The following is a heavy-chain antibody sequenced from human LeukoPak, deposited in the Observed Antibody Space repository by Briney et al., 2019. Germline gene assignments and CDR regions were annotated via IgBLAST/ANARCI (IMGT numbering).Heavy chain of an antibody. CDR2: ISAYNGNT. CDR3: ARVPLPYYYMDV. V-gene: IGHV1-18*01. J-gene: IGHJ6*03. CDR1: GYTFTSYG. Sequence: ASVKVSCKASGYTFTSYGISWVRQAPGRGLEWMGWISAYNGNTNYAQKLQGRATMTTDTSTSTAYMELRSLRSDDTAVYYCARVPLPYYYMDVWGKGTTVTVSS.